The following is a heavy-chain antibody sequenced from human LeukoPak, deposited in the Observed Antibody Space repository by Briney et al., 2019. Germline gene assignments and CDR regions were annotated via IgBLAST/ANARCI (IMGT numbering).Heavy chain of an antibody. CDR3: ARGYCSETTCYRDMATILPDY. Sequence: SETLSLTCTVSGGSISPYYWTWIRQLPGKGLEWIGYIFYSGNTNYNPSLKSRVTMAVDTSNNQFSLRLTSVTAADTAVYFCARGYCSETTCYRDMATILPDYWGRGTLVTVSS. J-gene: IGHJ4*02. V-gene: IGHV4-59*01. CDR1: GGSISPYY. CDR2: IFYSGNT. D-gene: IGHD2-2*02.